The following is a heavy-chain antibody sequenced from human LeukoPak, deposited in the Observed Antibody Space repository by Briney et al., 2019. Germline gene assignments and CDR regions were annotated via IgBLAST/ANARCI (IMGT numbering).Heavy chain of an antibody. D-gene: IGHD3-9*01. J-gene: IGHJ4*02. Sequence: SETLSLTCTVSGGSISSGSYYWSWIRQPPGKGLEWIGYIHYSGVTNYNPALKSRVSMSVDTSKNQFSLKVTSVTAADTAVYYCARRTTYFGWLPSESPSCFDYWGQGTLVTVSS. V-gene: IGHV4-61*01. CDR2: IHYSGVT. CDR3: ARRTTYFGWLPSESPSCFDY. CDR1: GGSISSGSYY.